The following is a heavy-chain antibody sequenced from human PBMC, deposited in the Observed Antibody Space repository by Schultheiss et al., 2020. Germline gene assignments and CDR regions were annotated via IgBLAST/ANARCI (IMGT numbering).Heavy chain of an antibody. CDR3: ASFLPEDYGMDV. CDR2: IYYSGST. J-gene: IGHJ6*02. D-gene: IGHD2/OR15-2a*01. Sequence: SETLSLTCAVSGYSISSSSYYWGWIRQPPGKGLEWIGYIYYSGSTNYNPSLKSRVTISVDTSKNQFSLKLSSVTAADTAVYYCASFLPEDYGMDVWGQGTTVTVSS. CDR1: GYSISSSSYY. V-gene: IGHV4-61*05.